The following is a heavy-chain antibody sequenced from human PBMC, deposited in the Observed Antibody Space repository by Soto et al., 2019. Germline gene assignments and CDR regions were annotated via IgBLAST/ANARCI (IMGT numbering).Heavy chain of an antibody. J-gene: IGHJ5*02. D-gene: IGHD6-13*01. CDR2: INPNSGGT. V-gene: IGHV1-2*04. CDR1: GYTFTGYY. Sequence: QVQLVQSGAEVKKPGASVKVSCKASGYTFTGYYMHWVRQAPGQGLEWMGWINPNSGGTNYAQKFQGWVTMTRDTSISTAYMELSRLRSDDTAVYYCAREQQLVQNNNWFDPWGQGTLVTVSS. CDR3: AREQQLVQNNNWFDP.